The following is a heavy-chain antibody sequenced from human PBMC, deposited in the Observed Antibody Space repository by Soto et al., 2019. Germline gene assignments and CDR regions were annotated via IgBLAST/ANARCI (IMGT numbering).Heavy chain of an antibody. CDR3: AREDSNYYYYGMDV. V-gene: IGHV1-2*04. CDR1: GYTFTGYY. D-gene: IGHD6-13*01. Sequence: ASVKVSCKASGYTFTGYYMHWVRQAPGQGLEWMGWINPNSGGTNYAQKFQGWVTMTRDTSISTAYMELSRLRPDDTAVYYCAREDSNYYYYGMDVWGQGTTVTVSS. J-gene: IGHJ6*02. CDR2: INPNSGGT.